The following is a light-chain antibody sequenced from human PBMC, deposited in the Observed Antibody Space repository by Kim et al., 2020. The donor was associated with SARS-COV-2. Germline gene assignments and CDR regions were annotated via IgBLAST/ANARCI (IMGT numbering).Light chain of an antibody. CDR3: GTWDTSPNTYA. V-gene: IGLV1-51*01. Sequence: GQKGTISCSGSSSNIGNNYVSWYQQLPGTAPKLLIYDNNKRPSGIPDLFSGSRSGTSATLGITGLQTGDEADYYCGTWDTSPNTYAFGTGTKVTVL. CDR2: DNN. J-gene: IGLJ1*01. CDR1: SSNIGNNY.